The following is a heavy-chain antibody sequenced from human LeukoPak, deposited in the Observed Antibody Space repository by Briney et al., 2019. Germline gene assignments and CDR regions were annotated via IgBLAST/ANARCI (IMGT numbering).Heavy chain of an antibody. CDR1: GASISSSSDY. Sequence: SETLSLTCTVSGASISSSSDYWTWIRQPAGKALEWVGRIYSGGTTTYNPSLESRVTISVDTSKNQFSLKLSSVTAADTAMYNCARDWRLADNNWFDPWGQGTLVTVSS. CDR2: IYSGGTT. J-gene: IGHJ5*02. V-gene: IGHV4-61*02. CDR3: ARDWRLADNNWFDP. D-gene: IGHD3-3*01.